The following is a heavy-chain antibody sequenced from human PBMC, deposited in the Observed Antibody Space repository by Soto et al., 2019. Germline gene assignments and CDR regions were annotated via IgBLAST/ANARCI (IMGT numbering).Heavy chain of an antibody. CDR2: IYYSGST. V-gene: IGHV4-59*01. Sequence: SETLSLTCTVSVGSISSYYWSWIRQPPGKGLEWIGYIYYSGSTNYNPSLKSRVTISVDTSKNQFSLKLSSVTAADTAVYYCARGREWELLGPGYYFDYWGQGTLVTVSS. CDR3: ARGREWELLGPGYYFDY. J-gene: IGHJ4*02. D-gene: IGHD1-26*01. CDR1: VGSISSYY.